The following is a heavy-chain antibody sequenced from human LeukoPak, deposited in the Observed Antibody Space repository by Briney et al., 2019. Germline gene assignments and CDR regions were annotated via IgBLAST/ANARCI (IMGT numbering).Heavy chain of an antibody. J-gene: IGHJ4*02. V-gene: IGHV4-31*03. Sequence: SETLSLTCTVSGGSVNSGGYYWTWIRQHPGKGLEWLGYIYYSGRTYYNPSLKSRITLSLDTSKNQFSLSLTSVSAADTAFYFCARSSDYGDYDWGQGTLITVSS. D-gene: IGHD4-17*01. CDR2: IYYSGRT. CDR3: ARSSDYGDYD. CDR1: GGSVNSGGYY.